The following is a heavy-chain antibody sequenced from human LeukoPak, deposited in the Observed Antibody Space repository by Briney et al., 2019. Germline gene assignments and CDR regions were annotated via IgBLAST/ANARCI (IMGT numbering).Heavy chain of an antibody. D-gene: IGHD6-19*01. CDR3: ARPYNSGWYGDFDY. V-gene: IGHV3-53*05. Sequence: PGGSLRLSCAASGFIVSSNYISWVRQAPGKGLEWVSVIYSGGSTYYADSVKGRFTISRDNSKNTLYLQMNSLRAEDTAVYYCARPYNSGWYGDFDYWGQGTLVTVSS. J-gene: IGHJ4*02. CDR1: GFIVSSNY. CDR2: IYSGGST.